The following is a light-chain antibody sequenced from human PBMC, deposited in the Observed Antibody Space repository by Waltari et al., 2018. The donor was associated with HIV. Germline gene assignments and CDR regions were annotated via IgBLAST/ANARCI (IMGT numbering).Light chain of an antibody. J-gene: IGLJ3*02. V-gene: IGLV1-51*01. CDR3: GTWDNRLSVGV. CDR1: ASHFGSVF. Sequence: QSVLTQPPSMSAATGQRGTISCPGSASHFGSVFISWYQHVPETAPKLLIYDNTKRPSGISDRFSGSKSGTSATLAITGLQTGDEAVYYCGTWDNRLSVGVFGGGTRLTVL. CDR2: DNT.